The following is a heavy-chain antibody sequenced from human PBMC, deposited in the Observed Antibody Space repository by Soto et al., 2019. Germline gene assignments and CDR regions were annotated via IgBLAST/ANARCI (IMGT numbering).Heavy chain of an antibody. V-gene: IGHV4-4*02. D-gene: IGHD2-8*01. CDR1: GASVSSGGW. J-gene: IGHJ4*02. Sequence: QVQLQESGPGLVEPSGTLSLTCTVSGASVSSGGWWTWLRQPPGKGLEWIGEIYHSGSTNYNPSXXXXXXXXXXXXXXXXXXXXNYVTAADTALYYCTTKPGGLNFGFQSWGQGTLVTVSS. CDR2: IYHSGST. CDR3: TTKPGGLNFGFQS.